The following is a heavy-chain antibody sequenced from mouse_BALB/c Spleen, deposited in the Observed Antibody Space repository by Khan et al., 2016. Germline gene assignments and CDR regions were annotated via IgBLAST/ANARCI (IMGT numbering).Heavy chain of an antibody. CDR2: ISYNGST. Sequence: EVELVESGPGLVKPSQSLSLTCTVTGYSITSDYAWNWIRQFPGNKLEWMGYISYNGSTSYNPSLQSRISITRDTSKNQFFLQLNSVTTEDTATYYCARFYYGSSYYAMDYWGQGTSVTVSS. D-gene: IGHD1-1*01. CDR3: ARFYYGSSYYAMDY. CDR1: GYSITSDYA. V-gene: IGHV3-2*02. J-gene: IGHJ4*01.